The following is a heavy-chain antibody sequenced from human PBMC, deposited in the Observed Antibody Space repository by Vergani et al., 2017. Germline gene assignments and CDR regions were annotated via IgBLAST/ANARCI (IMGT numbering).Heavy chain of an antibody. J-gene: IGHJ4*02. V-gene: IGHV4-61*02. D-gene: IGHD2-15*01. CDR3: AGSRPYCTSGSCPAI. Sequence: QVKLQESGPGLLKPSQTLSLTCPVSGESIRSGSHYWSWIRQPAGKGPEWIGHIHTGGSTDLNPSFKSRVSISVDTSKSQFSLKLNSVTVADTAVYYCAGSRPYCTSGSCPAIWGQGTLVTVSS. CDR1: GESIRSGSHY. CDR2: IHTGGST.